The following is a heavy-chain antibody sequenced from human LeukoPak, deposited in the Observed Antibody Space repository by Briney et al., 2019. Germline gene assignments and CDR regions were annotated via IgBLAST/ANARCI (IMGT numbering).Heavy chain of an antibody. D-gene: IGHD3-16*01. V-gene: IGHV4-34*01. J-gene: IGHJ6*02. Sequence: PSETLSLTCAVYGGSFSGYYWSWLRQPPGKGLEWIGEINHSGSTNYNPSLKSRVTISVDTSKNQFSLKLSSVTAADTAVYYCARDYAVTTYYYYGMDVWGQGTTVTVSS. CDR2: INHSGST. CDR3: ARDYAVTTYYYYGMDV. CDR1: GGSFSGYY.